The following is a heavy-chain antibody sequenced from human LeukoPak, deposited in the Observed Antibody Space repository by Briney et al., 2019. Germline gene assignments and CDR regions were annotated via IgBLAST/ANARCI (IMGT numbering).Heavy chain of an antibody. J-gene: IGHJ4*02. CDR2: IGGTDDTI. Sequence: GGSLRLSCAASGFSFSTYEMNWVRQAPGKGPEWLSYIGGTDDTIYYADSVKGRFTISRDNAENSLYLQMHSLRAEGTAIYYCARTPYYGSGSPYFDYWGQGTLVTVSS. D-gene: IGHD3-10*01. V-gene: IGHV3-48*03. CDR3: ARTPYYGSGSPYFDY. CDR1: GFSFSTYE.